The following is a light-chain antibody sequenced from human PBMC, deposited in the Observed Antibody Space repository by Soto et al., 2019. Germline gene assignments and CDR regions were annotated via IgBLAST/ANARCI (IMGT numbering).Light chain of an antibody. J-gene: IGLJ2*01. CDR2: YDS. Sequence: YALTQPPSVSVAPGKTARITCGGNNIGSKSVHWYQQKPGQAPVLVIYYDSDRPSGIPERFSGSNSGNTATLTISRVEAGDEADYYCQVWDSSSDHVVFGGGTKVTVL. CDR3: QVWDSSSDHVV. V-gene: IGLV3-21*04. CDR1: NIGSKS.